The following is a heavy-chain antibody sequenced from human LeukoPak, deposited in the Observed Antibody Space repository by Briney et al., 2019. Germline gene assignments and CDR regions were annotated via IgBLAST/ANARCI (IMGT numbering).Heavy chain of an antibody. CDR1: GGSISSHF. J-gene: IGHJ5*02. CDR2: MFYSGST. V-gene: IGHV4-59*11. Sequence: PSETLSLTCTVSGGSISSHFWSWIRQPPGEGLEWIGYMFYSGSTNYNPSLKSRVTISVDASKNQFSLKLTSVSAADTAVYYCARDRAPVTMIRGAPGGFDPWGQGTLVTVSS. CDR3: ARDRAPVTMIRGAPGGFDP. D-gene: IGHD3-10*01.